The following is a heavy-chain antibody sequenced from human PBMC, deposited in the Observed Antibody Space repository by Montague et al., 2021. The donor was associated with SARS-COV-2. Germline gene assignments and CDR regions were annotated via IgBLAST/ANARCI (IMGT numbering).Heavy chain of an antibody. CDR3: ARSGGKFGEAYDY. CDR1: GGSIGSYY. CDR2: IYSSGTT. V-gene: IGHV4-4*07. Sequence: SETLSLTCTVSGGSIGSYYWTWIRQPAGKGLEWIGRIYSSGTTRYNGSLKSRVTLSVDTSANQFSLRVNSVTAADTAVYYCARSGGKFGEAYDYWGQGILVTVSS. D-gene: IGHD3-10*01. J-gene: IGHJ4*02.